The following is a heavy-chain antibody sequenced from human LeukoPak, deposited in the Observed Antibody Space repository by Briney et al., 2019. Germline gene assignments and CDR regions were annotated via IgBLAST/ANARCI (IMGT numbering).Heavy chain of an antibody. Sequence: ASVKVSCKASGYTFTSYDINWVRQATRQGLEWMGWMNPNSGNTGYAQKFQGRVTITRNTSISTAYMELSSLRSEDTAVYYCARDLIADGGGDFDYWGQGTLVTVSS. J-gene: IGHJ4*02. CDR3: ARDLIADGGGDFDY. V-gene: IGHV1-8*03. CDR1: GYTFTSYD. CDR2: MNPNSGNT. D-gene: IGHD2-21*01.